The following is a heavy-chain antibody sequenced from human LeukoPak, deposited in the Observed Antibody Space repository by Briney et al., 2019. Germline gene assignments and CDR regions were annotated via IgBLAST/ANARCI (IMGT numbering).Heavy chain of an antibody. Sequence: GGSLRLSCAASGFTFSSYAMSWVRQAPGKGLEWVSAISGSGGSTYYADSVKGRFTVSRDNSKNTLYLQMNSLRAEDTAVYYCAKFLPTHIVVANYYFDYWGQGTLVTVSS. V-gene: IGHV3-23*01. CDR3: AKFLPTHIVVANYYFDY. CDR2: ISGSGGST. D-gene: IGHD2-21*01. J-gene: IGHJ4*02. CDR1: GFTFSSYA.